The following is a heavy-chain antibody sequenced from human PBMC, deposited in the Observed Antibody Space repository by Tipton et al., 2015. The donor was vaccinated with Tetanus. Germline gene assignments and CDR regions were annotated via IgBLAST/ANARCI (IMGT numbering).Heavy chain of an antibody. D-gene: IGHD3-10*02. CDR1: GLAYSTYW. CDR2: IKHDGSEQ. Sequence: SLRLSCAASGLAYSTYWMNWVRQTPGQGLEWVANIKHDGSEQSYVDSVRGRFTIARDSATNSVYLQLNNLTAEDSAIYYCSVHNWFGSWGQGALVTVSS. J-gene: IGHJ5*01. V-gene: IGHV3-7*01. CDR3: SVHNWFGS.